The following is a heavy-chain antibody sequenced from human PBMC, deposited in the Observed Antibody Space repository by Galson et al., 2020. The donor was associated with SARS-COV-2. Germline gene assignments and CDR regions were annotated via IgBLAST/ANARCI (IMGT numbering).Heavy chain of an antibody. D-gene: IGHD6-19*01. Sequence: GGSLRLSCAASGFTFSSHAIHWVRQGPGKGLEWVAQIFYDGSDKYYGDSVKGRFTISRDSSKNMVYLQMNNLKVDDTAVYYCARDGQLSSGWAFDYWGQGTLVTVSS. J-gene: IGHJ4*02. CDR2: IFYDGSDK. V-gene: IGHV3-33*01. CDR3: ARDGQLSSGWAFDY. CDR1: GFTFSSHA.